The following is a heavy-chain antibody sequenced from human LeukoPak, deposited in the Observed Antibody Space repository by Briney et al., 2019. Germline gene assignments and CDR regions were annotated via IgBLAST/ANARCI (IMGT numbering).Heavy chain of an antibody. Sequence: GGSLRLSCAASGFIFSSYVMSWVRQAPGKGLEWVSGISGSGGSTYYADSVKGRFTISRDNSENTLYLEMNSLRAEDTAVYYCAKDQAWLRFDYWGQGTLVTVSS. J-gene: IGHJ4*02. D-gene: IGHD5-12*01. CDR3: AKDQAWLRFDY. CDR1: GFIFSSYV. V-gene: IGHV3-23*01. CDR2: ISGSGGST.